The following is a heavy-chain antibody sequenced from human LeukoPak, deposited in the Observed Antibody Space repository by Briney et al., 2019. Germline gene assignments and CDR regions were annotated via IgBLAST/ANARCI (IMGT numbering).Heavy chain of an antibody. Sequence: PSETLSLTCTVSGGSISSSSYYWAWIRQPPGKGLEWIGSIYYSGTTYYNPSLKSRVTISVDTSKNQFSLNLWSLTAADTAVYYCARLDSNGPNDYWGQGTLVTVSS. J-gene: IGHJ4*02. CDR3: ARLDSNGPNDY. D-gene: IGHD4-11*01. V-gene: IGHV4-39*01. CDR1: GGSISSSSYY. CDR2: IYYSGTT.